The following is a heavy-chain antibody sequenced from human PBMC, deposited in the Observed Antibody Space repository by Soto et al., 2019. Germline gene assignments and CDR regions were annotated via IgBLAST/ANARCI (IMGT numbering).Heavy chain of an antibody. J-gene: IGHJ5*02. CDR2: IYFTGST. V-gene: IGHV4-61*01. CDR1: GGAVSSGTYY. Sequence: SETLSLTCTVSGGAVSSGTYYWSWIRQPPGKGLEWIGHIYFTGSTNYNPSLKSRVTMSLDTSRNQFSLKLSSVTAADTAVYYCTRGPPRVQWFDPWGLGALVTVSS. CDR3: TRGPPRVQWFDP.